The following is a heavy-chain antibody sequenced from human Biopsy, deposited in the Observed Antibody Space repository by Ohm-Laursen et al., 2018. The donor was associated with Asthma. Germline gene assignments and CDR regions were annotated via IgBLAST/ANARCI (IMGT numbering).Heavy chain of an antibody. CDR1: GYTFNSAG. V-gene: IGHV1-18*01. J-gene: IGHJ6*02. D-gene: IGHD3-10*01. CDR2: ISVYNGNT. CDR3: ARAVDYSHYYGIDV. Sequence: SVKVSCKTSGYTFNSAGIAWVRQAPGQGLEWMGWISVYNGNTKVAQKLQDRVTTITDTSTSTAYMELRSLRSDDTAVYFCARAVDYSHYYGIDVWGQGTTVTVS.